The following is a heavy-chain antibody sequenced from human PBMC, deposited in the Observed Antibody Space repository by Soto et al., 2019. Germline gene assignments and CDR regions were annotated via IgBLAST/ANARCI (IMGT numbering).Heavy chain of an antibody. CDR2: MFYSGTT. V-gene: IGHV4-59*01. Sequence: SETLSLTCTVSGASITTYYWNWIRQSPGKGLEWIGNMFYSGTTRYNSSLKSRVTISADTSTNEIYLKMRSVTAADTAVYYCVAGNDYWGQGTLVT. D-gene: IGHD6-19*01. J-gene: IGHJ4*02. CDR3: VAGNDY. CDR1: GASITTYY.